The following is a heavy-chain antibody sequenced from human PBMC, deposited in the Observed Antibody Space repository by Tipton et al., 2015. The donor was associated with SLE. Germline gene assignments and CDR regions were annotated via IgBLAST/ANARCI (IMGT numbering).Heavy chain of an antibody. D-gene: IGHD3-3*01. V-gene: IGHV3-11*04. Sequence: SGFTFSDYYMTWIRRAPGKGLEWLSHISSSGSSTYYADSVKGRFTISRDNAKNTLYLQMNSLRAEDTAVYYCARAHYDFRSYNLDYWGQGTLVTVSS. CDR3: ARAHYDFRSYNLDY. J-gene: IGHJ4*02. CDR1: GFTFSDYY. CDR2: ISSSGSST.